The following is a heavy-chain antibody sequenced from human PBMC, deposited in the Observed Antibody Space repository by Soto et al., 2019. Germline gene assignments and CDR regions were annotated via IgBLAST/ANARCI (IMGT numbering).Heavy chain of an antibody. D-gene: IGHD3-16*01. Sequence: SETLSLTCTVSGGSISSGGYYWSWIRQHPGKGLEWIGYIYYSGSTCYNPSLKSRVTISVDTSKNQFSLKLSSVTAADTAVYYCASNAFWGDAFDIWGQGTMVTVSS. V-gene: IGHV4-31*03. CDR2: IYYSGST. J-gene: IGHJ3*02. CDR3: ASNAFWGDAFDI. CDR1: GGSISSGGYY.